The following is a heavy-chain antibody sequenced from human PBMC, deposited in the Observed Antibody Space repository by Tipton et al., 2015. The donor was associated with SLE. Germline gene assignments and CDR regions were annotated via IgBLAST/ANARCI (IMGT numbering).Heavy chain of an antibody. D-gene: IGHD2-15*01. CDR3: ARGSVVADDY. J-gene: IGHJ4*01. V-gene: IGHV4-59*11. Sequence: LRLSCTVSGASISSHYWNWIRQTPGKGLEWIGYIYYSRHTKYNPSLESRVTISIDTSKNQLSLKLTSVTAADTAVYYCARGSVVADDYWGQGSLVTVSS. CDR1: GASISSHY. CDR2: IYYSRHT.